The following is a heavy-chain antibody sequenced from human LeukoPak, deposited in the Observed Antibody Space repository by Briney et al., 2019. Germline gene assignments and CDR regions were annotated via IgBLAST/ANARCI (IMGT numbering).Heavy chain of an antibody. CDR3: ARLYDILTGSNYYYYYYGMDV. V-gene: IGHV1-8*01. J-gene: IGHJ6*02. Sequence: ASVKVSCKASGYTFTSYDINWVRQATGQGLEWTGWMNPNSGNTGYAQKFQGRVTMTRNTSISTAYMELSSLRSEDTAVYYCARLYDILTGSNYYYYYYGMDVWGQGTTVTVSS. CDR2: MNPNSGNT. CDR1: GYTFTSYD. D-gene: IGHD3-9*01.